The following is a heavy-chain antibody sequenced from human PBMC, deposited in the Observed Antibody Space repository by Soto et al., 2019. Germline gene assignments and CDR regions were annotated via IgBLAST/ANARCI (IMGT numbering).Heavy chain of an antibody. J-gene: IGHJ4*02. CDR2: IGPSGNTM. CDR3: ARDTPGLEYFDY. V-gene: IGHV3-48*03. CDR1: GFSFSAHD. D-gene: IGHD3-22*01. Sequence: EVQLVESGGGLVQPGGSLRLSCAASGFSFSAHDLNWVRQARGKGLEWISYIGPSGNTMHYADSVKGRFTISRDNAKNALYLQMNSLRADNTAVYYCARDTPGLEYFDYWGQGTLVTVSS.